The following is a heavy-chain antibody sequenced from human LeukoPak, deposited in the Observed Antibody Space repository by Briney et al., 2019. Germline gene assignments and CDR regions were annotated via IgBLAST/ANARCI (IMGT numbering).Heavy chain of an antibody. Sequence: GGSLRLSCAASGFSFSRYWMHWVRQAPGKWLEWVSRINSDGSDTTYADSVKGRFTISGDNAKSTLYLQLNSLRAEDTAVYYCARDGGDGYSYYFDYWGQGSLVTVSS. D-gene: IGHD5-24*01. CDR2: INSDGSDT. CDR1: GFSFSRYW. CDR3: ARDGGDGYSYYFDY. V-gene: IGHV3-74*01. J-gene: IGHJ4*02.